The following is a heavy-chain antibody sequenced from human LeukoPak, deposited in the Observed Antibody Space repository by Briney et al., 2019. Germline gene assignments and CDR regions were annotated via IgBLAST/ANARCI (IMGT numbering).Heavy chain of an antibody. CDR3: ARRYYYNLGSFPFDF. CDR2: IHNSGTT. Sequence: SETLSLTCAVSGGPFSGHFWSWIRQSSGKGLEWIGEIHNSGTTNYNPSLNSRVTISEDTSKNQFYLNLSSVTAADTAVYYCARRYYYNLGSFPFDFWGQGTLVTVSS. J-gene: IGHJ4*02. V-gene: IGHV4-34*01. CDR1: GGPFSGHF. D-gene: IGHD3-10*01.